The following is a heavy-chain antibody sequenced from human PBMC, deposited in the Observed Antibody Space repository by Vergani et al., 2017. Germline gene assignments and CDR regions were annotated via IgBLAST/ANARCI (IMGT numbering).Heavy chain of an antibody. D-gene: IGHD6-13*01. V-gene: IGHV1-2*04. J-gene: IGHJ6*02. CDR3: ARSYSSPEYYYCYGMDV. Sequence: QVQLVQSGAEVKKPGASVKVSCKASGYTFPGYYMHWVRQAPGQGLEWKGWINPNSGGTNYAQKFQGWVTMTRDTSISTAYMELSRLRSDDTAVYYCARSYSSPEYYYCYGMDVWGQGTTVTVSS. CDR1: GYTFPGYY. CDR2: INPNSGGT.